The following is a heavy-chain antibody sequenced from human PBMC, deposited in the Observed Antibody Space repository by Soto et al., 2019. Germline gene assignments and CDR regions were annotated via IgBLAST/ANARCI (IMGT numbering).Heavy chain of an antibody. V-gene: IGHV1-69*01. CDR2: IIPIFGTA. CDR1: GGTFSSYA. D-gene: IGHD3-22*01. CDR3: ARGYYYDSSGYYYYFDY. Sequence: QVQLVQSGAEVKKPGSSVKVSCKASGGTFSSYAISWVRQAPGHGLEWMGGIIPIFGTANYAQKFQGRVTITADESTSTAYMELSSLRSEDTAVYYCARGYYYDSSGYYYYFDYWGQGTLVTVSS. J-gene: IGHJ4*02.